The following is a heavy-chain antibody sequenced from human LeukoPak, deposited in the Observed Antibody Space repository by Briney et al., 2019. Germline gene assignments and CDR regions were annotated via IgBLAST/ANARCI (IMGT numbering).Heavy chain of an antibody. D-gene: IGHD6-19*01. Sequence: GGSLRLSCAASGFTFSDYYMSWIRQAPGKGLEWVSYISKTASDIYYGDSVKGRFTISRDNAKNSLYLQMNSLRAEDTAVYYCASQPGSSGWYEYFQHWGQGTLVTVSS. J-gene: IGHJ1*01. CDR1: GFTFSDYY. CDR3: ASQPGSSGWYEYFQH. V-gene: IGHV3-11*04. CDR2: ISKTASDI.